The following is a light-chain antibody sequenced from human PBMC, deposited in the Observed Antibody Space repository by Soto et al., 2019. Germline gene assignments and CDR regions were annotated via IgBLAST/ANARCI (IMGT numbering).Light chain of an antibody. CDR1: RSLSNT. J-gene: IGKJ5*01. V-gene: IGKV3-15*01. Sequence: VLPQSPGTLSLSPGERATLPCMASRSLSNTLAWYQQRPGQAPRLLIYGASTRATGVPARFSGSGSGTEFALTIDRLQSEDAAIYYCQQYNNWPPITLGQGTRLEIK. CDR3: QQYNNWPPIT. CDR2: GAS.